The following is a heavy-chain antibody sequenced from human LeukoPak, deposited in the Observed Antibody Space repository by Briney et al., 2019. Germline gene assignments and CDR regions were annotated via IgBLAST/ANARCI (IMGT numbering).Heavy chain of an antibody. D-gene: IGHD6-13*01. J-gene: IGHJ4*02. CDR3: ARGVAVSSRMAAV. V-gene: IGHV3-23*01. CDR1: GFTFSSYA. Sequence: GGSLRLSCAASGFTFSSYAMSWVRQAPGKGLDWVSAINGGGTTTSYADSVKGRFTISRDNSKNTLYLQMNSLEAEDTAVYYCARGVAVSSRMAAVWGQGTLVTVSS. CDR2: INGGGTTT.